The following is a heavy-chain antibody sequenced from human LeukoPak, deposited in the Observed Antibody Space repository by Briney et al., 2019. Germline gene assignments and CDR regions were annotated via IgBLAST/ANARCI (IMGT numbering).Heavy chain of an antibody. Sequence: SETLSRTCSVSGGSISSYYWSWIRQPPGKGLEWVGYIYYSGSTNYNPSLKSRVTISVDTSKNQFSLKLSSVTAADTAVYYCARVGVLRYFAAYYYYMDVWGKGTTVTISS. V-gene: IGHV4-59*01. CDR3: ARVGVLRYFAAYYYYMDV. CDR2: IYYSGST. J-gene: IGHJ6*03. CDR1: GGSISSYY. D-gene: IGHD3-9*01.